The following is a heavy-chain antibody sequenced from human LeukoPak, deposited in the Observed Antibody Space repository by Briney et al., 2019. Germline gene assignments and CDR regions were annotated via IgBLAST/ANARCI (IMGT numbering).Heavy chain of an antibody. D-gene: IGHD2-8*01. CDR2: ISDSGDYT. CDR3: AKDTSIGKYCTSGVCSPFDY. Sequence: GGSLRLSCAGSGFTFSSYAMSWVRQAPGKGLEWVSAISDSGDYTYYADSVKGRFTISRDNSKNTLYLHVNSLRAEDTAVYYCAKDTSIGKYCTSGVCSPFDYWGQGTLITVSS. J-gene: IGHJ4*02. CDR1: GFTFSSYA. V-gene: IGHV3-23*01.